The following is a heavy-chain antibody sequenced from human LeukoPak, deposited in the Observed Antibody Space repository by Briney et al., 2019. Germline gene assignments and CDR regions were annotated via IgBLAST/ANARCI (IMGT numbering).Heavy chain of an antibody. CDR1: GGSFSSNY. J-gene: IGHJ6*03. CDR3: ARLVYMDV. Sequence: PSETLSLTCAVYGGSFSSNYWGWIRQPPGKGLEWIGEINHSGSTNYNPSLKSRVNISVDTSKNQFSLKLSSVTAADTAVYYCARLVYMDVWGKGTTVTISS. CDR2: INHSGST. V-gene: IGHV4-34*01.